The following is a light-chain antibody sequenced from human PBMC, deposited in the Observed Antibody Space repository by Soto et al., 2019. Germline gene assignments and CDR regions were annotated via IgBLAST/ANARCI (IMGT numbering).Light chain of an antibody. Sequence: EIVMTQSPATLSVSPGERATLSCTASQSVSGNLAWYQQTPGQAPRLLIYGASTRATGIPARFSGSGSGTEFTLTISSLQSEDFAVYYCQQYNNWPPWTFGQGPRWKSN. CDR2: GAS. V-gene: IGKV3-15*01. CDR3: QQYNNWPPWT. J-gene: IGKJ1*01. CDR1: QSVSGN.